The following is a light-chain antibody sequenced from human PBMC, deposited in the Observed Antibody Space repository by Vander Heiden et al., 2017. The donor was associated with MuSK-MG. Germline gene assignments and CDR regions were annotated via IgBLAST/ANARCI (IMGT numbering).Light chain of an antibody. CDR3: QHRDNCPHT. CDR2: DTF. CDR1: QSVGNF. Sequence: EIVLTQSPGTLSLSPGDRATLSCRASQSVGNFLAWYQQKPGQAPRLLIYDTFNSATRIPARFSGSGSGTDFTLTISSLELEDFAVYYCQHRDNCPHTSGQGTPLEI. V-gene: IGKV3-11*01. J-gene: IGKJ5*01.